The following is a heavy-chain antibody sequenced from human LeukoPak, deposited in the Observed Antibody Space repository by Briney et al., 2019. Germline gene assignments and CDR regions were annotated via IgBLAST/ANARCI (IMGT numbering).Heavy chain of an antibody. CDR1: GFTFSSYG. V-gene: IGHV3-30*02. Sequence: GGSLRLSCAASGFTFSSYGMHWVRQAPGKGLEWVAVIWYDGSNKYYADSVKGRFTISRDNSKNTLYLQMNSLRAEDTAVYYCAKSAAAAGRDNYWGQGTLVTVSS. CDR2: IWYDGSNK. CDR3: AKSAAAAGRDNY. J-gene: IGHJ4*02. D-gene: IGHD6-13*01.